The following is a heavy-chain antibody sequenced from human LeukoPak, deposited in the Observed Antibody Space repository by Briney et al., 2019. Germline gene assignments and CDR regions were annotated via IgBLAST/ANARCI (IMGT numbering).Heavy chain of an antibody. J-gene: IGHJ6*02. CDR1: GDSISGYY. V-gene: IGHV4-59*01. CDR2: IHYSGST. Sequence: SETLSLTCTISGDSISGYYWSWLRQPPGKGLEWIGYIHYSGSTNYNPSLKSRVTISVDTSKNQFSLKLSSVTAADTAVYYCARVYYYYYGMDVWAQGTTVTVSS. CDR3: ARVYYYYYGMDV.